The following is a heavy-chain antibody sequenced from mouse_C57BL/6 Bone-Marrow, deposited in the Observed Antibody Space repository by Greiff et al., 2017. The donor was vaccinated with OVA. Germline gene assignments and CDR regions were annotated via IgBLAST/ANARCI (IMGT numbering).Heavy chain of an antibody. J-gene: IGHJ2*01. D-gene: IGHD2-3*01. CDR2: IWSGRST. CDR1: GFSLTSYG. V-gene: IGHV2-2*01. CDR3: ARNGGYSLYLDD. Sequence: QVQLQQSGPGLVQPSQSLSITCTVSGFSLTSYGVHWVRQSPGKGLEWLGVIWSGRSTDYNAAFISRLSISKDNSKSQVFFKMNSLQADDTARYYCARNGGYSLYLDDWGQGTTLTVSS.